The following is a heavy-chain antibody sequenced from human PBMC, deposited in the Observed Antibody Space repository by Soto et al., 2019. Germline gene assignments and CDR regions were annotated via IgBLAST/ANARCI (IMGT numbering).Heavy chain of an antibody. D-gene: IGHD3-16*02. J-gene: IGHJ4*02. Sequence: GGSLRLSCEASGFIFRDSYMSWIRQTPGKGLEWISYIAHSGTTIYYADSVKGRFTISRDNAKNSVYLEMNSLRAEDTAVYYCARGPTSFQCFDNWGQGSLVTVSS. CDR3: ARGPTSFQCFDN. CDR1: GFIFRDSY. CDR2: IAHSGTTI. V-gene: IGHV3-11*01.